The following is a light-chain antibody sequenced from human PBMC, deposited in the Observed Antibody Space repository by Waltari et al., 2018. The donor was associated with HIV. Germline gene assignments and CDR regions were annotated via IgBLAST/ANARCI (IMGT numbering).Light chain of an antibody. Sequence: SELTQPPSVSVSPGQTATITCSAVQLGDKHVSWYQPRPGQSPVLVIYQDTGRPSGIPERLSGSNSGNTATLTISGTQAMDEADYYCQAWDSSAVVFGGGTKLTVL. V-gene: IGLV3-1*01. CDR2: QDT. CDR3: QAWDSSAVV. CDR1: QLGDKH. J-gene: IGLJ2*01.